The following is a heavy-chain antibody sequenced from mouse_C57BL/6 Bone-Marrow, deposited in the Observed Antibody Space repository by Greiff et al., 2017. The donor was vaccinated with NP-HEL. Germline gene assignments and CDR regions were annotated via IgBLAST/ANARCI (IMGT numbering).Heavy chain of an antibody. CDR2: IYPGGGYT. V-gene: IGHV1-63*01. D-gene: IGHD1-1*01. CDR3: ARLYYYGSRGFAY. CDR1: GYTFTNYW. Sequence: QVPLQQSGAELVRPGTSVKMSCKASGYTFTNYWIGWAKQRPGHGLEWIGAIYPGGGYTNYNEKFKGKATLTADKSSSTAYMQFSSLTSEDSAIYYCARLYYYGSRGFAYWGQGTLVTVSA. J-gene: IGHJ3*01.